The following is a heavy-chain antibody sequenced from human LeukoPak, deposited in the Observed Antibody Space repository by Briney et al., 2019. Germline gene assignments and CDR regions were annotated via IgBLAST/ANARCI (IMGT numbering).Heavy chain of an antibody. D-gene: IGHD2-15*01. CDR3: ARDSGVGPCLFCSGFDI. J-gene: IGHJ3*02. V-gene: IGHV3-43D*03. CDR1: GFTFDDYA. Sequence: GGSLRLSCAASGFTFDDYAMHWVRQAPGKGLEWVSLISWDGGSTYYADSVKGRFTISRDNAKNSLSLQINSLRAEDTAVYYCARDSGVGPCLFCSGFDIWGQGTMVTVSS. CDR2: ISWDGGST.